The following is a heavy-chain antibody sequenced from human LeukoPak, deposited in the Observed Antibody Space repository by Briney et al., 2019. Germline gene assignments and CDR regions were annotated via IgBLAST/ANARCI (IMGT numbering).Heavy chain of an antibody. D-gene: IGHD3-16*01. J-gene: IGHJ5*02. CDR3: ATLSIMITFGGVSAWFDP. V-gene: IGHV4-30-2*01. CDR1: GGSISSGGYS. Sequence: SQTLTLTCAVSGGSISSGGYSWSWIRQPPGKGLEWIGYIYHSGSTYYNPSLKSRVTISVDRSKNQFSLKLSSVTAADTAVYYCATLSIMITFGGVSAWFDPWGQGTLVTVSS. CDR2: IYHSGST.